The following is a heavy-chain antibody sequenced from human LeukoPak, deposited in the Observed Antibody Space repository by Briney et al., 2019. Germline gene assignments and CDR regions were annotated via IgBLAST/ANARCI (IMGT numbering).Heavy chain of an antibody. CDR2: INPNSGGT. Sequence: ASVKVSCKASGYTFTGYYMHWVRQAPGQGLEWMGWINPNSGGTNYARKFQGRVTISADKSISTAYLQWSSLKASDTAMYYCARHGGLAAAGIDYWGQGTLVTVSS. D-gene: IGHD6-13*01. CDR1: GYTFTGYY. J-gene: IGHJ4*02. V-gene: IGHV1-2*02. CDR3: ARHGGLAAAGIDY.